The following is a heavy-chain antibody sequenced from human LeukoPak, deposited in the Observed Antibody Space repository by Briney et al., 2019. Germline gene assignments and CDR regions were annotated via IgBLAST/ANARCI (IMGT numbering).Heavy chain of an antibody. J-gene: IGHJ6*04. Sequence: PSETLSLTCTVSGGSISSSSYYWGWIRQPPGKGLEWIGSIYYSGSTYYNPSLKSRVTISVDTSKNQFSLKLSSVTAADTAVYYCARDSGGGYYGSGSYLDVWGKGTTVTVSS. CDR2: IYYSGST. V-gene: IGHV4-39*07. D-gene: IGHD3-10*01. CDR1: GGSISSSSYY. CDR3: ARDSGGGYYGSGSYLDV.